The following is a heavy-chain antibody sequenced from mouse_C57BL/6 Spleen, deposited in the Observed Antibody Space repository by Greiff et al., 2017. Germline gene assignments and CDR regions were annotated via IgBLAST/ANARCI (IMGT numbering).Heavy chain of an antibody. J-gene: IGHJ3*01. V-gene: IGHV8-8*01. CDR2: TWWGDAK. Sequence: QVTLKVSGPGILQPSQTLSLTCSFSGFSLSTFGMGVGWIRQPSGMGLVWLVHTWWGDAKYYNPALKSRLSISKDTSNNQVFLKIANVDTADTATYYCTRIFDYGGFAYWGQGTLVTVSA. CDR1: GFSLSTFGMG. D-gene: IGHD2-4*01. CDR3: TRIFDYGGFAY.